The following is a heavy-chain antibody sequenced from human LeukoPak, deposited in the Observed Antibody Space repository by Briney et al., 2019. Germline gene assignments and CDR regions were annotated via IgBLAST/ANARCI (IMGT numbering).Heavy chain of an antibody. CDR2: ISGSGGST. CDR1: GFTFSSYA. V-gene: IGHV3-23*01. D-gene: IGHD3-22*01. Sequence: GGSLRLSCAASGFTFSSYAMSWVRQAPGKGLEWVSAISGSGGSTYYADSVKGRFTISRDNSKNTLYLQMNSLRAEDAAVYYCAKSDTYYYDSSGYYYEFIPYYFDYWGQGTLVTVSS. CDR3: AKSDTYYYDSSGYYYEFIPYYFDY. J-gene: IGHJ4*02.